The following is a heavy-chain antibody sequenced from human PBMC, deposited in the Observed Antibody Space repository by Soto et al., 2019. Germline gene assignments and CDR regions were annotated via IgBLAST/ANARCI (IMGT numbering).Heavy chain of an antibody. Sequence: ASVKVSCKASGGTFSSYAISWVRQAPGQGLEWMGGIIPIFGTANYAQKFQGRVTITADESTSTAYMELSSLRSEDTAVYYCARGRTQGSSWYSGVDYYYYYGMDVWGQGTTVTVSS. V-gene: IGHV1-69*13. CDR1: GGTFSSYA. CDR2: IIPIFGTA. J-gene: IGHJ6*02. D-gene: IGHD6-13*01. CDR3: ARGRTQGSSWYSGVDYYYYYGMDV.